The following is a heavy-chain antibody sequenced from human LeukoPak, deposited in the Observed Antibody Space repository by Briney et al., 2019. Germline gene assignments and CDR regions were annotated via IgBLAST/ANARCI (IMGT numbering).Heavy chain of an antibody. Sequence: GGSLRLSCAASGFTFSSYSMNWVRQAPGKGLEWVSSISSSSSYIYYADSVKGRFTISRDNAKNSLYLQMNSLRAEDTAVYYCANLEAEAVQSALLSAEGDYWGQGTLVTVSS. CDR1: GFTFSSYS. V-gene: IGHV3-21*04. J-gene: IGHJ4*02. D-gene: IGHD1-1*01. CDR2: ISSSSSYI. CDR3: ANLEAEAVQSALLSAEGDY.